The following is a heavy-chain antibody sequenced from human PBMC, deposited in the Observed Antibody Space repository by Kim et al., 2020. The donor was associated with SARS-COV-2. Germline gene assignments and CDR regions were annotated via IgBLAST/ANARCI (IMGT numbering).Heavy chain of an antibody. J-gene: IGHJ4*02. V-gene: IGHV4-59*01. Sequence: LQSRVTRTVDTSKNQFYLKLSSVTAADTAVYYCARARGITIFGVVSNFDYWGQGTLVTVSS. CDR3: ARARGITIFGVVSNFDY. D-gene: IGHD3-3*01.